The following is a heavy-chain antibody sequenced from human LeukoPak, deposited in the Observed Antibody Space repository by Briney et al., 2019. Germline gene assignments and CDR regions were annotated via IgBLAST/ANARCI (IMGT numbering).Heavy chain of an antibody. CDR2: IYYSGST. V-gene: IGHV4-30-4*08. CDR1: GGSISSGDYY. CDR3: ARMGSGSYRHYFDY. J-gene: IGHJ4*02. Sequence: SETLSLTCTVSGGSISSGDYYWRWIRQPPGKGLEWIGYIYYSGSTYYNPSLKSRVTISVDTSKNQFSLKLSSVTAADTAVYYCARMGSGSYRHYFDYWGQGTLVTVSS. D-gene: IGHD1-26*01.